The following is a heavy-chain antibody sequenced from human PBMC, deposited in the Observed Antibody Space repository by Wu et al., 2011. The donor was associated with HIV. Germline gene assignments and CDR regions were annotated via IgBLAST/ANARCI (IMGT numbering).Heavy chain of an antibody. Sequence: QVQLMQSGAEVKRPGASVKISCTASGFTLTDHYMHWVRQVRGQGLEWMGIINPTDGNTKYEQRFEGRVTMTRDTPTNTVYMELFSLRYEDTGIYYCATTSVVPSTIRSFHMDVWGKGTSVTVSS. CDR1: GFTLTDHY. V-gene: IGHV1-46*01. CDR3: ATTSVVPSTIRSFHMDV. D-gene: IGHD1-26*01. J-gene: IGHJ6*03. CDR2: INPTDGNT.